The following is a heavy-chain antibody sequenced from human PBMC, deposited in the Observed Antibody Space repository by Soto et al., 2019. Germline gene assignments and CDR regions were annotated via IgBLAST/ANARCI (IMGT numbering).Heavy chain of an antibody. V-gene: IGHV3-23*01. J-gene: IGHJ5*02. CDR3: AKTQVGSGDKTRFDP. CDR1: GFTFSSYA. CDR2: ISGGGTT. D-gene: IGHD2-21*01. Sequence: LRLSCAASGFTFSSYAMSWVRQAPGKGLEWVSTISGGGTTYNADSVKGRFTISRDNSKNTLFLQMNSLRAEDTAVYYCAKTQVGSGDKTRFDPWGQGTLVTVSS.